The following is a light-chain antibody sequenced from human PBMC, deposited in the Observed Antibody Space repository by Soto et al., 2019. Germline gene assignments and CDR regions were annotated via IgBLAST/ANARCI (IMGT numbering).Light chain of an antibody. CDR2: DVS. V-gene: IGLV2-14*03. Sequence: QSALTQPASVSGSPGQTITISCTGTSSDVGGYNYVSWYQHHPGKAPKVMIYDVSNRPSGVSNRFSGSKSGNTASLTISGLQAEYEADYYCSSYTSSSTPLVFGGGTKVTVL. J-gene: IGLJ3*02. CDR1: SSDVGGYNY. CDR3: SSYTSSSTPLV.